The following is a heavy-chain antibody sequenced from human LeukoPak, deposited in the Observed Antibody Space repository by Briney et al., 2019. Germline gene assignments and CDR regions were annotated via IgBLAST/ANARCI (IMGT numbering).Heavy chain of an antibody. J-gene: IGHJ4*02. CDR2: ISSTSSYI. D-gene: IGHD6-19*01. Sequence: GGSLRLSCAASGFTFSTYSMNWVRQAPGKGLEWVSSISSTSSYIYYADSVKGRFTISRDNAQKSLYLQMNSLRAEDTAVYYCARVGYSSGWYIDYWGQGTLVTVSS. CDR1: GFTFSTYS. V-gene: IGHV3-21*01. CDR3: ARVGYSSGWYIDY.